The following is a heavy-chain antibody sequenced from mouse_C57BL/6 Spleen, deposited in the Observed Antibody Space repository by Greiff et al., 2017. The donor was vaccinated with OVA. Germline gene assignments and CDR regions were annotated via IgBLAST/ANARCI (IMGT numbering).Heavy chain of an antibody. Sequence: EVQLQQSGTVLARPGASVKMSCKTSGYTFTSYWMHWVKQRPGQGLEWIWAIYPGNSDTSYNQKFKGKAKLTAVTSASTAYMELSSLTNEDSAVYYCTRNYSNYAYFDYWGQGTTLTVSS. J-gene: IGHJ2*01. CDR1: GYTFTSYW. V-gene: IGHV1-5*01. CDR3: TRNYSNYAYFDY. D-gene: IGHD2-5*01. CDR2: IYPGNSDT.